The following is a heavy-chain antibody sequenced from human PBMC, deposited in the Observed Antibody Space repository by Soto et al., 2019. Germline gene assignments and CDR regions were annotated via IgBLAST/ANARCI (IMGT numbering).Heavy chain of an antibody. CDR2: IRSKANSYAT. CDR3: TSTSSGWYHYYYGMDV. V-gene: IGHV3-73*01. J-gene: IGHJ6*02. Sequence: GGPLWLSCAASGVTFSGSAMHWGRQASGKGLEWVGRIRSKANSYATAYAASVNGRFTISRDDSKNTAYLQMNSLKTEDTAVYYCTSTSSGWYHYYYGMDVWGQGTTVTVSS. CDR1: GVTFSGSA. D-gene: IGHD6-19*01.